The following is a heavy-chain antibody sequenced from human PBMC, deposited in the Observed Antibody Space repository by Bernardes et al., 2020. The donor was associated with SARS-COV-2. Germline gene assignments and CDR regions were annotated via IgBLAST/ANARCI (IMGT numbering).Heavy chain of an antibody. CDR2: ICSSGNS. J-gene: IGHJ2*01. V-gene: IGHV4-59*01. CDR1: GGSFSSSC. Sequence: SETLSLTCTVSGGSFSSSCWSWIRQPPGKGLEWVGYICSSGNSNYNPSLQSRVPVSIDTSKNHFSLQLNSVTAEDTAVYYCARALELANCGGDFAWYFDLWGRGTLVTVSS. D-gene: IGHD2-21*02. CDR3: ARALELANCGGDFAWYFDL.